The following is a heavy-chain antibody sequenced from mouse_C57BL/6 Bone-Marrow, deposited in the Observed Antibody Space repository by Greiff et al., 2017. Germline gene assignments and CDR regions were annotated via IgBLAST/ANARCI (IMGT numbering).Heavy chain of an antibody. CDR3: ARFNDRRYFDY. CDR1: GYAFSSSW. CDR2: IYPGDGDT. J-gene: IGHJ2*01. Sequence: QVQLQQSGPELVKPGASVKISCKASGYAFSSSWMNWVKQRPGKGLEWIGRIYPGDGDTNYNGKFKGKATLTADKSSSTAYMQLSSLTSEDSAVYFCARFNDRRYFDYWGQGTTLTVSS. V-gene: IGHV1-82*01.